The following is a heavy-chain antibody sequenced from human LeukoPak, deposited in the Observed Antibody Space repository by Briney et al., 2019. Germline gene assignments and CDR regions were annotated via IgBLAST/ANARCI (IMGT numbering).Heavy chain of an antibody. Sequence: GGSLRLSCAASGFTFSSYGMHWVRQAPGKGLEWVAVISYDGSNKYYADSVKGRFTISRDNSKNTLYLQMNSLRAEDTAVYYCAKDQREWVVVPAAIEYWGQGTLVTVSS. CDR3: AKDQREWVVVPAAIEY. J-gene: IGHJ4*02. V-gene: IGHV3-30*18. CDR1: GFTFSSYG. CDR2: ISYDGSNK. D-gene: IGHD2-2*01.